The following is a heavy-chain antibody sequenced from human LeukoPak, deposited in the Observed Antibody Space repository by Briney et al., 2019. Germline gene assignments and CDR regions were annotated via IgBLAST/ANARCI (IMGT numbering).Heavy chain of an antibody. CDR1: GFTFSGSA. D-gene: IGHD3-16*01. J-gene: IGHJ4*02. V-gene: IGHV3-73*01. Sequence: GGSLRLSCAASGFTFSGSAMHWVRQASGKGLEWVGRIRSKANSYATAYAASVKGRFTISRDNSKNTLYLQMNSLRAEDTALYYCAKGGLRGGTYNDDFWGQGTLVTVSS. CDR3: AKGGLRGGTYNDDF. CDR2: IRSKANSYAT.